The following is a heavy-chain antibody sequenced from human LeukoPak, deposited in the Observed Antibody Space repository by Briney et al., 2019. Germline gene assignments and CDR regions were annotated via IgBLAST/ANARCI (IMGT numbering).Heavy chain of an antibody. CDR1: GFTFSSYA. Sequence: GGSLRLSCAASGFTFSSYAMSWVRQAPGKGLEWVSAISGSGGSTYYADSVKGRFTISRDNSKNTLYLQMNSLRAEDTAVYYCAKPHHYYDSSGYYLPPNYWGQGTLVTVSS. J-gene: IGHJ4*02. V-gene: IGHV3-23*01. CDR3: AKPHHYYDSSGYYLPPNY. D-gene: IGHD3-22*01. CDR2: ISGSGGST.